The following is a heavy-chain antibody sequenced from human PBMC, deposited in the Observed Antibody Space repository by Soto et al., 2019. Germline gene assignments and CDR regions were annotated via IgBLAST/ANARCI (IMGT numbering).Heavy chain of an antibody. J-gene: IGHJ4*02. V-gene: IGHV1-3*01. D-gene: IGHD2-21*02. Sequence: ASVKVSCKASGYTFTSYAMHWVRQAPGQRLEWMGWINAGNGNTKYSQKFQGRVTITRDTSASTAYMELSSLRSEDTAVYYCARSIWVVTALDYGGEGPLVTVP. CDR1: GYTFTSYA. CDR3: ARSIWVVTALDY. CDR2: INAGNGNT.